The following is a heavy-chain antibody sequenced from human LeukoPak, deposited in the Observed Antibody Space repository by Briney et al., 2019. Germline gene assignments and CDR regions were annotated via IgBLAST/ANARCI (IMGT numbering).Heavy chain of an antibody. CDR2: TNPDWSST. J-gene: IGHJ1*01. D-gene: IGHD4-23*01. CDR3: YGANAEH. Sequence: GGSLRLSCAASGFTFSSYWMHWVRQAPGKGLVWVSGTNPDWSSTMYADSVKGRFTLARDNAKNTLYLQMNSLRAEDTAVYYCYGANAEHWGQGTLVTVSS. CDR1: GFTFSSYW. V-gene: IGHV3-74*03.